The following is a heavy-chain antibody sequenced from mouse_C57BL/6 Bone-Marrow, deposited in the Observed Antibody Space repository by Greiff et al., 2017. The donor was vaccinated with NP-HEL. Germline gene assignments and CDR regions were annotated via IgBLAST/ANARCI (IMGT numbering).Heavy chain of an antibody. CDR3: TRGDYPWFAY. CDR2: ISSGGDYI. V-gene: IGHV5-9-1*02. CDR1: GFTFSSYA. Sequence: DVMLVESGEGLVKPGGSLKLSCAASGFTFSSYAMSWVRQTPEKRLEWVAYISSGGDYIYYADTVKGRFTISRDNARNTLYLQMSSLKSEDTAMYYCTRGDYPWFAYWGQGTLVTVSA. D-gene: IGHD5-5*01. J-gene: IGHJ3*01.